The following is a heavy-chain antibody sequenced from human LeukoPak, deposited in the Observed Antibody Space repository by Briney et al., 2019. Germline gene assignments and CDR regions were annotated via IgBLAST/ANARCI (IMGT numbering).Heavy chain of an antibody. CDR2: IGAYNGNT. CDR1: GYTFTSYG. J-gene: IGHJ3*02. CDR3: ARDPRIAARPGGDAFDI. V-gene: IGHV1-18*01. D-gene: IGHD6-6*01. Sequence: ASVKVSCKASGYTFTSYGIRWVRQAPGPGLEWMGWIGAYNGNTNYAQKLQGRVTMTTDTSTSTAYMELRSLRSDDTAVYYCARDPRIAARPGGDAFDIWGQGTMVTVSS.